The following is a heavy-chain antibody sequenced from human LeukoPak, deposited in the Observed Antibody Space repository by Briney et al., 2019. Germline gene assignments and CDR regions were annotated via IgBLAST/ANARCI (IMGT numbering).Heavy chain of an antibody. CDR3: AKGRVGATTRKGVDY. D-gene: IGHD1-26*01. J-gene: IGHJ4*02. Sequence: PGGSLRLSCAASGFTFSSYSFNWVRQAPGKGLEWVSAISGSGGSTYYADSVKGRFTISRDNSKNTLYLQMNSLRAEDTAVYYGAKGRVGATTRKGVDYWGKGPRVTVSS. CDR2: ISGSGGST. CDR1: GFTFSSYS. V-gene: IGHV3-23*01.